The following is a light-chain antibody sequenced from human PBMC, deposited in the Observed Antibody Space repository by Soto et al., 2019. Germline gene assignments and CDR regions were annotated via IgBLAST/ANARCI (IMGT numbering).Light chain of an antibody. CDR1: QSVSSNI. J-gene: IGKJ4*01. CDR2: GAS. CDR3: QHYGGSPLVT. V-gene: IGKV3-20*01. Sequence: EIVLTQSPGTLSLSPGERVILSCRASQSVSSNILAWYQQKPGQAPRLLIYGASIRATGIPERFSGSGSGTDFTLTISGLEPEDVAVYYCQHYGGSPLVTFGGGTKVEIK.